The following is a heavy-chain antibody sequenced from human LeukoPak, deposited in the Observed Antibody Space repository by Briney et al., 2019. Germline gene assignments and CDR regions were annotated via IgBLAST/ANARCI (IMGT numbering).Heavy chain of an antibody. V-gene: IGHV1-18*01. D-gene: IGHD3-10*01. CDR2: ISAYNGNT. J-gene: IGHJ4*02. Sequence: GASVKVSCKASGYTFTSYGISWVRQAPGQGLEWMGWISAYNGNTNYAQKLQGRVTMTTDTSTSTAYMELRSLRSDDTAVYYCARAKDYYGSASPFFWYWGQGTLVTVSS. CDR1: GYTFTSYG. CDR3: ARAKDYYGSASPFFWY.